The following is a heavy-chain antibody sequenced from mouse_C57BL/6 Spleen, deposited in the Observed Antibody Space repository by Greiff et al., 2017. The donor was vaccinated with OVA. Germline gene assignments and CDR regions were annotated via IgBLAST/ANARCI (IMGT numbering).Heavy chain of an antibody. J-gene: IGHJ3*01. Sequence: VKLQQPGAELVRPGSSVKLSCKASGYTFTSYWMDWVKQRPGQGLEWIGNIYPSDSETHYNQKFKDKATLTVDKSSSTAYMQLSSLTSEDSAVYYCARGLRYIAYWGQGTLVTVSA. CDR1: GYTFTSYW. CDR3: ARGLRYIAY. V-gene: IGHV1-61*01. D-gene: IGHD1-1*01. CDR2: IYPSDSET.